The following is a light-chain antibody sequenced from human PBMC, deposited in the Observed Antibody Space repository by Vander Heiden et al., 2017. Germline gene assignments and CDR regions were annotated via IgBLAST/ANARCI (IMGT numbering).Light chain of an antibody. V-gene: IGKV3-15*01. CDR2: GAS. CDR3: QQYNNGHRGSS. Sequence: EIVMTQSPATLSVSPGERATLSCRASQSVSSNLAGYQQKPGQALRLLIYGASTRATGITARFSGSGAGTAVTLTISSLQSEDSAVYYCQQYNNGHRGSSFGHGTKVDIK. J-gene: IGKJ3*01. CDR1: QSVSSN.